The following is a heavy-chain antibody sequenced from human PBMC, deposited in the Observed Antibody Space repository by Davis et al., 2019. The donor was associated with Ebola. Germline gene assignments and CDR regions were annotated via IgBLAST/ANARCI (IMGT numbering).Heavy chain of an antibody. CDR2: ISYDGSNK. CDR3: ARDGGGVWVAVAAPDY. CDR1: GFTFSSYA. V-gene: IGHV3-30-3*01. Sequence: GESLKISCAASGFTFSSYAMHWVRQAPGKGLEWVAVISYDGSNKYYADSVKGRFTISRDNSKNTLYLQMNSLRAEDTAVYYCARDGGGVWVAVAAPDYWGQGTLVTVSS. D-gene: IGHD6-19*01. J-gene: IGHJ4*02.